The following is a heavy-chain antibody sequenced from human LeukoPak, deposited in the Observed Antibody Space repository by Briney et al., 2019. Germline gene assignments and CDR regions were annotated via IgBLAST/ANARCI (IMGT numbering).Heavy chain of an antibody. CDR1: GFTFSSYA. CDR3: ASVEVSGYFDY. Sequence: GGSLRLSCAASGFTFSSYAMHWVRQAPGKGLEWVAVISYVGSNKYYADSVKGRFTISRDNSKNTLYLQMNSLRAEDTAVYYCASVEVSGYFDYWGQGTLVTVSS. V-gene: IGHV3-30*04. D-gene: IGHD3-10*01. J-gene: IGHJ4*02. CDR2: ISYVGSNK.